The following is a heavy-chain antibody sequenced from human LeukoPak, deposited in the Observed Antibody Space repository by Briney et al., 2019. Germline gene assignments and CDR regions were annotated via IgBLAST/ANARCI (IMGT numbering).Heavy chain of an antibody. V-gene: IGHV1-69*13. CDR1: GYTFTSYD. CDR2: IIPIFGTA. Sequence: GASVKVSCKASGYTFTSYDINWVRQAPGQGLEWMGGIIPIFGTANYAQKFQGRVTITADESTSTAYMELSSLRSEDTAVYYCARDTGYGGNDYFDYWGQGTLVTVSS. CDR3: ARDTGYGGNDYFDY. J-gene: IGHJ4*02. D-gene: IGHD4-23*01.